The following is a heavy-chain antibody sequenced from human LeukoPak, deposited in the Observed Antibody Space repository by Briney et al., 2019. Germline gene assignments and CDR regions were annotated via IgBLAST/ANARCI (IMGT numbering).Heavy chain of an antibody. CDR2: IYTSGST. V-gene: IGHV4-61*02. CDR3: ARRERRYHYYFDY. D-gene: IGHD1-1*01. Sequence: SETLSLTCTVSGGSISSGSYYWSWIRQPAGKGLEWIGRIYTSGSTNYNPSLKSRVTISVDTSKNQFSLKLSSVTAADTAVYYCARRERRYHYYFDYWGQGTLVTVSS. CDR1: GGSISSGSYY. J-gene: IGHJ4*02.